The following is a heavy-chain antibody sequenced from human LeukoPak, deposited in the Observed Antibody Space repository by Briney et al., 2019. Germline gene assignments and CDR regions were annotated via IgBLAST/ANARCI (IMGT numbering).Heavy chain of an antibody. V-gene: IGHV1-69*13. CDR2: IIPIFGTA. J-gene: IGHJ4*02. CDR1: GGTFSSYA. CDR3: ARVEGGAGSSHLFGLDY. D-gene: IGHD3/OR15-3a*01. Sequence: SVKVSCKASGGTFSSYAISWVRQAPGQGLEWMGGIIPIFGTANYAQKFQGRVTITADESTSTAYMELSSLRSEDTAVYYCARVEGGAGSSHLFGLDYWGQGTLVTVSS.